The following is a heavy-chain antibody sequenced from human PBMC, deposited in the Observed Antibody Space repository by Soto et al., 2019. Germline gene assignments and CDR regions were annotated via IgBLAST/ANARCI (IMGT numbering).Heavy chain of an antibody. Sequence: PGGSLRLSCAASGFTFSDHYMDWVRQASGKGLEWVGRVRKKANSYTTEYNESVKGRFTISRDDSKNSLYLQMNSLKIEDTALYYCVRAGTGYQLDFWGQGT. J-gene: IGHJ4*02. CDR1: GFTFSDHY. D-gene: IGHD3-9*01. CDR2: VRKKANSYTT. V-gene: IGHV3-72*01. CDR3: VRAGTGYQLDF.